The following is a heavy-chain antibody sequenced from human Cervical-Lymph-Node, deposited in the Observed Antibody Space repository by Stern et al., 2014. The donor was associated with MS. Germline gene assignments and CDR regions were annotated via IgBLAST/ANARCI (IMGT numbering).Heavy chain of an antibody. CDR3: ARDKRYFDF. CDR1: GFRFSSYG. V-gene: IGHV3-23*04. CDR2: IGGTVKTT. Sequence: EVQLVESGGDLVQPGGSLRLACAASGFRFSSYGMTWVRQAPGKGLEWVAGIGGTVKTTHYADSAKGRFTISRDNSQNTLYLHMDNLRAEDTAVYYCARDKRYFDFWGQGTLVTVSS. J-gene: IGHJ4*02.